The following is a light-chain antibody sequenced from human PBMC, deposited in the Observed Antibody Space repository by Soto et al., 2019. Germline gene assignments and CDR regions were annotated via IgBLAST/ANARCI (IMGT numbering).Light chain of an antibody. CDR1: SNDVGGYNY. V-gene: IGLV2-8*01. CDR3: SSYAGSYTWV. CDR2: EVS. J-gene: IGLJ1*01. Sequence: QSALTQPPSASGSPGQSVTISCTGTSNDVGGYNYVSWSQQHPGKAPKLLISEVSNRPSGVSNRFSGSKSGNTASLTISGLQADDEADYYCSSYAGSYTWVFGTGTKLTVL.